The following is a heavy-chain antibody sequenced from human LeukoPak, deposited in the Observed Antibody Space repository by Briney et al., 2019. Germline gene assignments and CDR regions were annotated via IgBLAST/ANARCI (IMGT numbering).Heavy chain of an antibody. V-gene: IGHV3-7*03. CDR1: GFTFSDSW. CDR2: TDGEGSRE. D-gene: IGHD5-12*01. CDR3: ARDSGYERYWYFDL. J-gene: IGHJ2*01. Sequence: GGSLRLSCVASGFTFSDSWMSWVRHVSGKGLEWVAQTDGEGSREKYVDSVKGRFTISRDNSKNSLYLQMNSLRTEDTALYYCARDSGYERYWYFDLWGRGTLVTVSS.